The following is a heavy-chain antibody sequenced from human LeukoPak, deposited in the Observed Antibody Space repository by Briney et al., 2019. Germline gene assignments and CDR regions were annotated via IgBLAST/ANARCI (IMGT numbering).Heavy chain of an antibody. V-gene: IGHV5-51*01. Sequence: GESLKISWKGSGYSFTSYWIGWVRPMPGKGLEWMGIIYPGDSDTRYSPSFQSQVTISADKSISTAYLQWSRLKASDTAMYYCARRIARDYDYWGQGTLVTVSS. CDR2: IYPGDSDT. CDR3: ARRIARDYDY. J-gene: IGHJ4*02. D-gene: IGHD6-13*01. CDR1: GYSFTSYW.